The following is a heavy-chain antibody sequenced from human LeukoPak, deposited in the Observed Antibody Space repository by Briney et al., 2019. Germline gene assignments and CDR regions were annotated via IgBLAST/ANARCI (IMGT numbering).Heavy chain of an antibody. CDR2: INPNSGGT. Sequence: ASVKVSCKASGYTFTGYYMHGVRQAPGQGLEWMGWINPNSGGTNYAQKFQGRVTMTRDTSISTAYMELSRLRSDDTAVYYCARDHIAAAGTTGDYWGQGTMVTVSS. CDR3: ARDHIAAAGTTGDY. J-gene: IGHJ4*02. CDR1: GYTFTGYY. V-gene: IGHV1-2*02. D-gene: IGHD6-13*01.